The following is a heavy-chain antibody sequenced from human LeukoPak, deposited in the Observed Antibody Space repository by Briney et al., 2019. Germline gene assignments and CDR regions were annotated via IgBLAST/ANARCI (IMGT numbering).Heavy chain of an antibody. CDR2: ISYDGSNK. Sequence: GGSLRLSCAASGFTLSSHGMHWVRQAPGKGLEWVAVISYDGSNKYYADSVKGRFTISRDNSKNTPYLQMSSLRAEDTAMYYCARSGTTYYYDSSTRIWGQGTMVTVSS. CDR1: GFTLSSHG. CDR3: ARSGTTYYYDSSTRI. V-gene: IGHV3-30*03. D-gene: IGHD3-22*01. J-gene: IGHJ3*02.